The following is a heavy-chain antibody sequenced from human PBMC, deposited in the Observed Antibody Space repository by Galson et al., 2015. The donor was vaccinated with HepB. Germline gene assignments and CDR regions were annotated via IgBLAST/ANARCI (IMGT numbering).Heavy chain of an antibody. CDR2: ISGSGGST. CDR3: ANVPTFDCSSTSCYGDY. V-gene: IGHV3-23*01. CDR1: GFTFSSYA. Sequence: LRLSCAASGFTFSSYAMSWVRQAPGKGLEWVSTISGSGGSTYYADSVKGRFTISRDNSKNTLYLQMNSLRAEDTAVYYCANVPTFDCSSTSCYGDYWGQGTLVTVSS. J-gene: IGHJ4*02. D-gene: IGHD2-2*01.